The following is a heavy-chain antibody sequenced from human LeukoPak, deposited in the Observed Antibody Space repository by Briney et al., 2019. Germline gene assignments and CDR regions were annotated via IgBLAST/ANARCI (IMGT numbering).Heavy chain of an antibody. CDR1: GFTFGDYA. Sequence: GGSLRLSCTSSGFTFGDYAMSWFRQAPGKGLEWVGFIRSKTYGGTTEYAASVKGRFTISRDDSKSIAYLQMNSLNTEDTAVYYCTRDGMGDLDYWGQGTLVTVSS. CDR2: IRSKTYGGTT. CDR3: TRDGMGDLDY. J-gene: IGHJ4*02. D-gene: IGHD1-26*01. V-gene: IGHV3-49*03.